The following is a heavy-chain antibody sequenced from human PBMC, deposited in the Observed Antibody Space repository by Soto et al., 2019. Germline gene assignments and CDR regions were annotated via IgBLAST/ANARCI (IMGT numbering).Heavy chain of an antibody. Sequence: QVQLQESGPGLVKPSDTLSLTCAGYGTSISGDYWWGGIRQTPGKGLEWIGYSSSGGATHSNPSLGTRRTMSVDTSRSQFSLKLSSVTAVDAALYYCTRKTGGYYFFEYWGRGTLVTVSS. CDR1: GTSISGDYW. D-gene: IGHD2-8*02. V-gene: IGHV4-28*01. J-gene: IGHJ4*02. CDR2: SSSGGAT. CDR3: TRKTGGYYFFEY.